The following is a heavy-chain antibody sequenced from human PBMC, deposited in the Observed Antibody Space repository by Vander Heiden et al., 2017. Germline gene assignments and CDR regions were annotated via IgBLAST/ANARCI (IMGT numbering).Heavy chain of an antibody. V-gene: IGHV3-74*01. CDR3: ARVGSYGEPKYFDY. J-gene: IGHJ4*02. CDR1: GFTFSSYW. Sequence: EVQLVESGGGLVQPGGSLRLSCAASGFTFSSYWMHWVRQAPGKGLVWVSRINSDGSSTSYADAVKGRFTISRDNAKNTLYRQMNSMRAEDTAVYYCARVGSYGEPKYFDYWGQGTLVTVSS. D-gene: IGHD5-18*01. CDR2: INSDGSST.